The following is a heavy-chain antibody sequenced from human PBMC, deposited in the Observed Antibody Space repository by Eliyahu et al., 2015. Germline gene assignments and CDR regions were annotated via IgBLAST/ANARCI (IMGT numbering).Heavy chain of an antibody. CDR1: GLTLXSSI. J-gene: IGHJ4*02. D-gene: IGHD6-19*01. CDR3: AREGGTSGRCGFFDN. CDR2: MSFDGSK. V-gene: IGHV3-30*04. Sequence: QVQLVESGGGVVQPGRSLRLSCVASGLTLXSSIFHWVRQGPGQGLEWVAAMSFDGSKYYGDPVKGRLTISRDDSQNTLYLQMNSLRDDDTAVYYCAREGGTSGRCGFFDNWGQGTLLTVSS.